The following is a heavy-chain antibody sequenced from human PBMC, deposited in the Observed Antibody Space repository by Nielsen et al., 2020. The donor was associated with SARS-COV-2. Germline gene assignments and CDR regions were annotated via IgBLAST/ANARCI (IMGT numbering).Heavy chain of an antibody. D-gene: IGHD6-13*01. Sequence: GESLKISCAASGFTFSSYGMHWVRQAPGKGLEWVAVIWYDGSNKYYADSVKGRFTISRDNAKNSLYLQMNSLRAEDTAVYYCAREPTIAAAGRISYYFDYWGQGTLVTVSS. CDR2: IWYDGSNK. V-gene: IGHV3-33*01. J-gene: IGHJ4*02. CDR1: GFTFSSYG. CDR3: AREPTIAAAGRISYYFDY.